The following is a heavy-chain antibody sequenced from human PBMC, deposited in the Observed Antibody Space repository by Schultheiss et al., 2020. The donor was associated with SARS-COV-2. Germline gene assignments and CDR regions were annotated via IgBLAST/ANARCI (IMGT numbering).Heavy chain of an antibody. V-gene: IGHV3-33*01. CDR3: ARDQGRQQLVLWWFDP. D-gene: IGHD6-13*01. CDR1: GFTFSSYG. Sequence: GGSLRLSCAASGFTFSSYGMHWVRQAPGKGLEWVAVIWYDGSNKYYADSVKGRFTISRDNSKNTLYLQMNSLRAEDTAVYYCARDQGRQQLVLWWFDPWGQGTLVTVSS. CDR2: IWYDGSNK. J-gene: IGHJ5*02.